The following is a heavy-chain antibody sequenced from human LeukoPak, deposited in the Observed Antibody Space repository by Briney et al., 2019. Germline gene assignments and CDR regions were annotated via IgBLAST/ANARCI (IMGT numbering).Heavy chain of an antibody. Sequence: ASVKVSCKASGYTFTSYAMHWVRQAPGQRLEWMGWINAGNGNTKYSQKFQGRVTITRDTSASTAYMELSSLRSEDTAVYYCARDPSYYGSGSYRLGLPNWFDPWGQGTLVTVSS. CDR2: INAGNGNT. CDR1: GYTFTSYA. V-gene: IGHV1-3*01. CDR3: ARDPSYYGSGSYRLGLPNWFDP. J-gene: IGHJ5*02. D-gene: IGHD3-10*01.